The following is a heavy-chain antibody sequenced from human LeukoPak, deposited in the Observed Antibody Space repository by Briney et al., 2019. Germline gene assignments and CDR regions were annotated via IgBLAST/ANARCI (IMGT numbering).Heavy chain of an antibody. V-gene: IGHV1-46*01. CDR3: ARGGGSDDLDY. D-gene: IGHD3-10*01. J-gene: IGHJ3*01. CDR1: GYTFTGYY. Sequence: ASVRVSCKASGYTFTGYYKHWVRQAPGQGLEWMGIINPSGGSTNNAQMFQNRVTMTRDTSTSTVYMELSSLRSEDTAVYYCARGGGSDDLDYWGQGTMVTVSS. CDR2: INPSGGST.